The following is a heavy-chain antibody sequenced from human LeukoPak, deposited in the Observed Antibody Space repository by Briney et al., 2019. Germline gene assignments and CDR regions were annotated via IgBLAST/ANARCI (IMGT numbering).Heavy chain of an antibody. Sequence: PSETLSLTCTVSGGSISSGGYYWSWIRQHPGKGLEWIGYIYYSGSTYYNPSLKSRVTISVDTSKNQFSLKLSSVTAADTAVYYCATAPNWGSYNWFDPWGQGTLVTVSS. D-gene: IGHD7-27*01. J-gene: IGHJ5*02. CDR2: IYYSGST. CDR1: GGSISSGGYY. CDR3: ATAPNWGSYNWFDP. V-gene: IGHV4-31*03.